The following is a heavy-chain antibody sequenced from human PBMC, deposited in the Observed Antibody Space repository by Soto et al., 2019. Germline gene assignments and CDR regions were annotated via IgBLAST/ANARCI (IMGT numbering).Heavy chain of an antibody. V-gene: IGHV3-33*01. CDR3: ARVYDLGVYYYYYGMDV. CDR1: GFTFSSYG. J-gene: IGHJ6*02. CDR2: IWYDGSNK. D-gene: IGHD3-16*01. Sequence: QVQLVESGGGVVQPGRSLRLSCAASGFTFSSYGMHWVRQAPGKGLEWVAVIWYDGSNKYYADSVKGRFTISRDNSKHTLYLQMNSLRAEDTAVYYCARVYDLGVYYYYYGMDVWGQGTTVTVSS.